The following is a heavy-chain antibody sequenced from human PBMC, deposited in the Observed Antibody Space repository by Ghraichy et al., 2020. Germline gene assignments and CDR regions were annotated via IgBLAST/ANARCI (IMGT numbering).Heavy chain of an antibody. D-gene: IGHD3-10*01. V-gene: IGHV3-23*01. CDR3: AKGGSKDNAGYYLYYMGE. CDR2: ISGGGVSS. J-gene: IGHJ6*03. CDR1: GFSFNNFG. Sequence: GESLNISCAASGFSFNNFGMSWVRQAPGKGPEWLSSISGGGVSSHYANSARGRFTISRDNSRNVLYLQMNSLRAEDTAIYYCAKGGSKDNAGYYLYYMGEWGKGTTVTVSS.